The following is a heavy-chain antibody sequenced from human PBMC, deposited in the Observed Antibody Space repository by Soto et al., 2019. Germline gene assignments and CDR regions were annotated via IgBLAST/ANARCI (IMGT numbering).Heavy chain of an antibody. V-gene: IGHV4-39*01. J-gene: IGHJ5*02. CDR1: GASISPTSYY. D-gene: IGHD1-1*01. Sequence: QLQLQESGPGLVKPSETLSLTCSVSGASISPTSYYWGWVRQPPGKGLECIGSVSYAGSTYYNPSHDRLAIISVDRSKKQSSLRLSSVTEADTAVYFCAGHSIYSETGTNWFDPWGQGTLVTVSS. CDR2: VSYAGST. CDR3: AGHSIYSETGTNWFDP.